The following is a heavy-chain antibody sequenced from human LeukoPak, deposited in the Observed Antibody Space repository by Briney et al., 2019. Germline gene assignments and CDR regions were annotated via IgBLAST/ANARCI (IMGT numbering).Heavy chain of an antibody. V-gene: IGHV4-59*01. CDR1: GGSISSYY. D-gene: IGHD2-15*01. CDR2: IYYSGST. J-gene: IGHJ4*01. CDR3: ARGGVAATVLFDY. Sequence: PSETLSLTCTVSGGSISSYYWSWIRQPPGKGLEWIGYIYYSGSTNYNPSLKSRVTISVDTSKSQFFLKLSSVTAADTAVYYCARGGVAATVLFDYWGQEPWSPSPQ.